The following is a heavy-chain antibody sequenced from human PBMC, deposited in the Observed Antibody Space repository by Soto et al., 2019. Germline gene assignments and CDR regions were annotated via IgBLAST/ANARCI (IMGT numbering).Heavy chain of an antibody. CDR1: GFTFSAYG. V-gene: IGHV3-30-3*01. D-gene: IGHD3-16*02. J-gene: IGHJ5*01. Sequence: RLSCAASGFTFSAYGLHWVRRAPGKGLEWVALISYDGTDKTYADSVKGRFTISRDHSPNTLSLPMNSLGPEDTAVDYCARSIVPQVKRRIETWGQGTLVAVSS. CDR2: ISYDGTDK. CDR3: ARSIVPQVKRRIET.